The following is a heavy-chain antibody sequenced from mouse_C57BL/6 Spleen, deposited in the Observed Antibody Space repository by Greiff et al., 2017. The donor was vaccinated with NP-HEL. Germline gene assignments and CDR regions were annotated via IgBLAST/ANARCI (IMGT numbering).Heavy chain of an antibody. J-gene: IGHJ4*01. Sequence: EVKLMESGGGLVQPGGSLKLSCAASGFTFSDYYMYWVRQTPEKRLEWVAYISNGGGSTYYPDTVKGRFTISRDNAKNTLYLQMSRLKSEDTAMYYCARQERYYAMDYWGQGTSVTVSS. CDR2: ISNGGGST. V-gene: IGHV5-12*01. CDR1: GFTFSDYY. CDR3: ARQERYYAMDY.